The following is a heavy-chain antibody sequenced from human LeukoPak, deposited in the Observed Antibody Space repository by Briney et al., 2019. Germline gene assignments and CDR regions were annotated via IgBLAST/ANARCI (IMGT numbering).Heavy chain of an antibody. CDR1: GYTFTGYY. Sequence: ASVTVSYRASGYTFTGYYMHWVRQAPGQGGEGMGWINPNSGGTNYSQKFQGRVTMTRDTSISTAYMELSRLRSDDTAVYYCARGASYYYYYMDVWGKGTTVTISS. CDR2: INPNSGGT. V-gene: IGHV1-2*02. J-gene: IGHJ6*03. CDR3: ARGASYYYYYMDV. D-gene: IGHD1-26*01.